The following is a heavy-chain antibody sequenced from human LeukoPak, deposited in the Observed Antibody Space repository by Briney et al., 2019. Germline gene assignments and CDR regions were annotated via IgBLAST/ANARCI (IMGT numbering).Heavy chain of an antibody. CDR2: ISYDGSNK. CDR3: ARDTRLSGMGV. V-gene: IGHV3-30*03. CDR1: GFTFNSYG. J-gene: IGHJ6*02. Sequence: GGSLRLSCAASGFTFNSYGMHWVRQAPGKGLEWVAVISYDGSNKYYADSVKGRFTISRDNSKNTLYLQMNSLRAEDTAVYYCARDTRLSGMGVWGQGTTVTVSS.